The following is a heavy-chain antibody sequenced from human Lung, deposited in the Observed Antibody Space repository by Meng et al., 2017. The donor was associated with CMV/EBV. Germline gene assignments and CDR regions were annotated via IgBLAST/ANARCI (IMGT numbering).Heavy chain of an antibody. V-gene: IGHV3-66*02. Sequence: SCAATGIRVSSNYMTCVRQAPGKGLEWVSVIYTGGSTYYADSVQGRFTISRDNSKNMLYLQMNSLRAGDTDFYYCARDYAVTWSGIDYWGQGTLVTVSS. CDR1: GIRVSSNY. CDR2: IYTGGST. D-gene: IGHD3-16*01. CDR3: ARDYAVTWSGIDY. J-gene: IGHJ4*02.